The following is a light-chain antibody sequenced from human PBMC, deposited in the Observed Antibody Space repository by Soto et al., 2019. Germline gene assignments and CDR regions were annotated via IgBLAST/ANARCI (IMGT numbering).Light chain of an antibody. V-gene: IGKV1-39*01. Sequence: DIQMTQSPSSLSASVGDRVTITCRASQSITTYLNWYQQKPGKAPKLLIYAASNLQSGVPSRFSGSGSGTDFTLNISSLQPEDFATYYCQQSYSTPYTFGQGTELEIK. CDR2: AAS. CDR1: QSITTY. J-gene: IGKJ2*01. CDR3: QQSYSTPYT.